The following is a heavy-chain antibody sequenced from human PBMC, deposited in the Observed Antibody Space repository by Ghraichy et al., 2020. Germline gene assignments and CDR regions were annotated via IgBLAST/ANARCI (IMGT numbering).Heavy chain of an antibody. J-gene: IGHJ4*02. V-gene: IGHV4-38-2*02. D-gene: IGHD6-13*01. CDR3: ARDSSSSWYAPRYYFDY. Sequence: SETLSLTCAVSGYSISSGYYWGWIRQPPGKGLEWIGSIYHSGSTYYNPSLKSRVTISVDTFKNQFSLKLSSVTAADTAVYYCARDSSSSWYAPRYYFDYWGQGTLVTVSS. CDR1: GYSISSGYY. CDR2: IYHSGST.